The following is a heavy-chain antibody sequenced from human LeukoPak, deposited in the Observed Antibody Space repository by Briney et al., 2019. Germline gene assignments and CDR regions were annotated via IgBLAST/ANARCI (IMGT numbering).Heavy chain of an antibody. Sequence: PGGSLRLSCAASGFTFSSYAMSWVRQAPGKGLEWVSAISGSGGSTCYADSVKGRFTISRDNSKNTLYLQMNSLRAEDTAVYYXAXXGGYYDSSALGAFDIWGQGTMVTVSS. CDR1: GFTFSSYA. J-gene: IGHJ3*02. CDR2: ISGSGGST. D-gene: IGHD3-22*01. V-gene: IGHV3-23*01. CDR3: AXXGGYYDSSALGAFDI.